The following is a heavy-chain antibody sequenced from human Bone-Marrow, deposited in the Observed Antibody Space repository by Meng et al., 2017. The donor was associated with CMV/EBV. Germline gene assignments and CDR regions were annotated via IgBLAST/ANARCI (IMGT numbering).Heavy chain of an antibody. V-gene: IGHV3-30-3*01. D-gene: IGHD3-10*01. J-gene: IGHJ5*02. CDR3: ARDLSGYYCYDQ. CDR2: ISYDGSNK. CDR1: GFTLSSYA. Sequence: CAASGFTLSSYAMHWVRQAPGKGLEWVAAISYDGSNKYYADSVKGRFTISRDNSKNTLDLQMNSLRPEDTAVYYCARDLSGYYCYDQWGQGTLVTVSS.